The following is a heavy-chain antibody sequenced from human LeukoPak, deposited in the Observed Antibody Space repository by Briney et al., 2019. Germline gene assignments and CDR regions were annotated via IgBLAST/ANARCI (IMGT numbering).Heavy chain of an antibody. CDR3: ARGSGLYCGGDCYSTPFDY. CDR1: GYRFITFG. V-gene: IGHV1-69*13. J-gene: IGHJ4*02. CDR2: IIPILGTA. Sequence: SVKVSCKTSGYRFITFGISWVRQAPGQGLEWMGGIIPILGTANYAQKFQGRVTITADESTSTAYMELSSLRSEDTAVYYCARGSGLYCGGDCYSTPFDYWGQGTLVTVSS. D-gene: IGHD2-21*01.